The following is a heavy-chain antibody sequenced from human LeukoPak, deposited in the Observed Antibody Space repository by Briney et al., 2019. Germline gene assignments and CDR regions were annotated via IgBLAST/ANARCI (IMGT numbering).Heavy chain of an antibody. V-gene: IGHV3-21*01. CDR1: GFTFSSYS. J-gene: IGHJ6*02. CDR2: ISSSSSYI. Sequence: GGSLRLSCAASGFTFSSYSMNWVRQAPGKGLEWVSSISSSSSYIYYADSVKGRFTISRDNAKNSLYLQMNSLRAEDTAVYYCARDYYDSSGYYPSYDGMDVWGQGTTVTVSS. CDR3: ARDYYDSSGYYPSYDGMDV. D-gene: IGHD3-22*01.